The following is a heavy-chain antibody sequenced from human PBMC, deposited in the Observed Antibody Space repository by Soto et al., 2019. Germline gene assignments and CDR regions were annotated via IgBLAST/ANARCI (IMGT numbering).Heavy chain of an antibody. Sequence: QVQLVESGGGVVQPGRSLRLSCAVSGFTVSTYGMHWVRQAPGKGLKWVAVISRDGGTKYYADSVKGRFTISRDNSRNILFLEMNSLRSDDMAVYYCTGEVASGYWGQGTLVTVSS. CDR1: GFTVSTYG. D-gene: IGHD2-8*02. CDR3: TGEVASGY. J-gene: IGHJ4*02. V-gene: IGHV3-30*03. CDR2: ISRDGGTK.